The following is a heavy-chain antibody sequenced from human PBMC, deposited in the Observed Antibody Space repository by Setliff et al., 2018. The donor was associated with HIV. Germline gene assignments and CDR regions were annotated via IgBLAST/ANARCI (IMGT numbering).Heavy chain of an antibody. Sequence: ETLSLTCTVSGDSISSYYWSWIRQPPGKGLECIGHLYHSGSTHYSPSLKSRVTMSVATSKNQFSLKMRSVTAADTAVYYCARDFGDNSGWDLWGQGMLVTVSS. D-gene: IGHD1-20*01. CDR1: GDSISSYY. CDR3: ARDFGDNSGWDL. CDR2: LYHSGST. J-gene: IGHJ5*02. V-gene: IGHV4-59*01.